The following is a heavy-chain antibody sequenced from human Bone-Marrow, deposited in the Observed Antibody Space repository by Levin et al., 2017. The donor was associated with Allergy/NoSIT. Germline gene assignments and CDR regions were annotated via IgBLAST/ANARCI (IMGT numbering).Heavy chain of an antibody. V-gene: IGHV1-69*06. CDR3: ARDRLGRRSGRWRLWDP. D-gene: IGHD3-16*01. Sequence: AASVKVSCKASGGTFSSYAISWVRQAPGQGLEWMGGIIPIFGTANYAQKFQGRVTITADKSTSTAYMELSSLRSEDTAVYYCARDRLGRRSGRWRLWDPWGQGTLVTVSS. J-gene: IGHJ5*02. CDR1: GGTFSSYA. CDR2: IIPIFGTA.